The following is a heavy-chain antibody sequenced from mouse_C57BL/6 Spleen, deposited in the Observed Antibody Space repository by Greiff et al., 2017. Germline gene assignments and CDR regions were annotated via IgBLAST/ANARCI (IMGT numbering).Heavy chain of an antibody. CDR1: GYTFTDYN. D-gene: IGHD1-1*01. CDR2: INPNNGGT. CDR3: AISSYFAMED. J-gene: IGHJ4*01. V-gene: IGHV1-18*01. Sequence: EVQLQQSGPDLVKPGASVKIPCKASGYTFTDYNMDWVKQSHGKSLEWIGDINPNNGGTIYNQKFKGKATLTVAKSSSTAYMELRRLTSEDTAVYYYAISSYFAMEDWGQGTSVTVAS.